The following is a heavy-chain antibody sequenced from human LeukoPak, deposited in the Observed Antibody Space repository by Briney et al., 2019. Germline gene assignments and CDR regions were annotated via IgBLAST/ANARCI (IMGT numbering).Heavy chain of an antibody. CDR1: GGTFSSYA. J-gene: IGHJ6*03. V-gene: IGHV1-69*13. Sequence: GASVKVSCKASGGTFSSYAISWVRQAPGQGLEWMGGIIPIFGTANYAQKFQGRVTITADESTSTAYMELSSLRSEDTAVYYCARVASPVSDYYMDVWGKGTTVTVSS. D-gene: IGHD6-19*01. CDR2: IIPIFGTA. CDR3: ARVASPVSDYYMDV.